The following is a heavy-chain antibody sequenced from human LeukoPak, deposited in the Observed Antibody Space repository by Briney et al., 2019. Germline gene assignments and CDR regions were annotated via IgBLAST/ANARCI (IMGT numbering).Heavy chain of an antibody. D-gene: IGHD3-22*01. CDR1: GFTFSSYW. V-gene: IGHV3-7*01. CDR2: IQPDGSEK. CDR3: ARTRYYYDNRDY. J-gene: IGHJ4*02. Sequence: GGSLRLSRAASGFTFSSYWMSWVRQAPGKGLEWVANIQPDGSEKHYVGSVKGRFTISRDNAKNSLYLQMNSLRAEDTAVYYCARTRYYYDNRDYWGQGTLVTVSS.